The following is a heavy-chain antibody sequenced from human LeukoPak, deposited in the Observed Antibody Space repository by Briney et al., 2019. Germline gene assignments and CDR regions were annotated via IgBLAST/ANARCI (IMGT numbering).Heavy chain of an antibody. Sequence: GGSLRLSCAASGFTFSSYNMNWVRQAPGKGLEWVSSISSSTSYIYYADSVKGRFTISRDNAKNSLYLQMNSLRAEDTAVYYCARDGPEPPGIAAAGGFDYWGQGTLVTVSS. J-gene: IGHJ4*02. CDR2: ISSSTSYI. CDR1: GFTFSSYN. CDR3: ARDGPEPPGIAAAGGFDY. V-gene: IGHV3-21*01. D-gene: IGHD6-13*01.